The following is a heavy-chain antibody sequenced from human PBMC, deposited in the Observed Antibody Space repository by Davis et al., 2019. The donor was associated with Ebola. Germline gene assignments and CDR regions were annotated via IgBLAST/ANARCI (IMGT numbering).Heavy chain of an antibody. Sequence: GGSLRLSCAASRFTFSSYGMHWVRQAPGKGLEWVAVIWYDGSNKYYADSVKGRFTISRDNSKNTLYLQMNSLRAEDTAVYYCARDNGYFYCSGGSCYSDGWFDPWGQGTLVTVSS. CDR3: ARDNGYFYCSGGSCYSDGWFDP. D-gene: IGHD2-15*01. CDR1: RFTFSSYG. CDR2: IWYDGSNK. V-gene: IGHV3-33*01. J-gene: IGHJ5*02.